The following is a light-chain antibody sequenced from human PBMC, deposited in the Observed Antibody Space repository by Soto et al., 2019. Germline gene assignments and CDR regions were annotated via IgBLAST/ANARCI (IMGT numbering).Light chain of an antibody. Sequence: QTVVTQEPSLTVSPGETVTLTCASSTGAVTSGYYPNWFQQKPGQAPRPLIYSINNKHSWTPARFSGSLLGDKAALTLSGVQLEDEAEYYCLLYYDGAQVFGGGTKLTVL. CDR2: SIN. CDR1: TGAVTSGYY. CDR3: LLYYDGAQV. V-gene: IGLV7-43*01. J-gene: IGLJ3*02.